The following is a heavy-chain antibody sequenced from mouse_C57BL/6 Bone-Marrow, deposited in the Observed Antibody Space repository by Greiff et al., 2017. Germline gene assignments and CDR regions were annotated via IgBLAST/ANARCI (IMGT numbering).Heavy chain of an antibody. V-gene: IGHV8-8*01. J-gene: IGHJ1*03. CDR2: IWWDDDK. CDR3: ARTRNWYFDV. Sequence: QVTLKESGPGILQPSQTLSLTCSFSGFSLSTFGMGVGWIRQPSGKGLEWLAHIWWDDDKYYNPALQSRLTISKYTSTNQVVLKMANLDTADTATYYCARTRNWYFDVWGTGTTVTVSS. CDR1: GFSLSTFGMG.